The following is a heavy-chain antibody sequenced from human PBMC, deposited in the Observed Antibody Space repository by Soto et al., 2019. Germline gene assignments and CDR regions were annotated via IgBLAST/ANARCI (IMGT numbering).Heavy chain of an antibody. J-gene: IGHJ4*02. V-gene: IGHV3-53*01. D-gene: IGHD1-1*01. CDR3: ARGPWNPYYFDY. Sequence: PGGSLRLSCAASGFTVSSNSMTWVRQAPGKGLEWVSLIYKDDSTSYADSVKGRFTISRDNSKNMLYLQMSSLRAEDTAVYYCARGPWNPYYFDYWGQGTLVTVSS. CDR1: GFTVSSNS. CDR2: IYKDDST.